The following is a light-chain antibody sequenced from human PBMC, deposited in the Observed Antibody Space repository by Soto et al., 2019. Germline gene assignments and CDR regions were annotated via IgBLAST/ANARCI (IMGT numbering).Light chain of an antibody. J-gene: IGKJ4*01. CDR2: DAS. V-gene: IGKV3-11*01. Sequence: EIELTQSPLTLSLSPGERATLSCRASQSVSRSLAWYQQKPGQAPRLLVYDASNRATGIPARFSGSGSGTDFTLTISSLEPDDFAVYFCQHRGNWPLTFGGGTKVDIK. CDR3: QHRGNWPLT. CDR1: QSVSRS.